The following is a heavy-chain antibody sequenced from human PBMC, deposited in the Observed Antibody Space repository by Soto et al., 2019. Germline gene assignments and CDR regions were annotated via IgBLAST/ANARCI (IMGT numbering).Heavy chain of an antibody. CDR2: IYYSGST. Sequence: SETLSLTCTVSGGSISSGGYYWSWIRQHPGKGLEWIGYIYYSGSTYYNPSLKSRVTISVDTSKNQFSLKLSSVTAADTAVYYCARGSRLTYVDYWGQGTLVTVSS. J-gene: IGHJ4*02. CDR3: ARGSRLTYVDY. D-gene: IGHD3-16*01. CDR1: GGSISSGGYY. V-gene: IGHV4-31*03.